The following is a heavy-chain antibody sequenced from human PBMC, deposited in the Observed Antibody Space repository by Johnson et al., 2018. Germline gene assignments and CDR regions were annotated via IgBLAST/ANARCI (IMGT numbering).Heavy chain of an antibody. CDR2: ISGRGGRT. Sequence: VQLVESGGGLEQPGGSXRLSCPVSGFTFSSYDMSWVRQAPGKGMEWVSGISGRGGRTHYADSAKGRFTISRDNSKNTLYLQMNSLSAEDTAVYYCAKDGGEQWPQGAFDIWGQVTMVTVSS. D-gene: IGHD6-19*01. CDR1: GFTFSSYD. V-gene: IGHV3-23*04. CDR3: AKDGGEQWPQGAFDI. J-gene: IGHJ3*02.